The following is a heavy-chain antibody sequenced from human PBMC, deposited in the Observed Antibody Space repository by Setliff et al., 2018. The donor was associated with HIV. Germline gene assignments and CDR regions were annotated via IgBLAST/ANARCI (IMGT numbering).Heavy chain of an antibody. J-gene: IGHJ4*02. CDR3: ARSGIVSGSYLAFDY. D-gene: IGHD1-26*01. Sequence: SGPTLVNPTQTLTLTCTSSGFSLSTSGLCVGWIRQPPGKALEWLARIDWDDDKYYSTSLKTRLTISKDTSKNQVVLTMTNMDPVDTATYYCARSGIVSGSYLAFDYWGQGTLVTSPQ. CDR2: IDWDDDK. CDR1: GFSLSTSGLC. V-gene: IGHV2-70*11.